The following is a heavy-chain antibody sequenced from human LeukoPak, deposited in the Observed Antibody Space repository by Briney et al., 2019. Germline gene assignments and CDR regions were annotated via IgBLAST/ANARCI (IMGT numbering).Heavy chain of an antibody. V-gene: IGHV1-2*02. D-gene: IGHD2-2*01. Sequence: ASVKVSCKASGYTFTGYYMHWVRQAPGQGLEWMGWFNPDSGGTNYAQKLQGRVTMTTDTSTSTAYMELRSLRSDDTAVYYCARTEIVVVPEDFDYWGQGTLVTVSS. CDR2: FNPDSGGT. CDR3: ARTEIVVVPEDFDY. J-gene: IGHJ4*02. CDR1: GYTFTGYY.